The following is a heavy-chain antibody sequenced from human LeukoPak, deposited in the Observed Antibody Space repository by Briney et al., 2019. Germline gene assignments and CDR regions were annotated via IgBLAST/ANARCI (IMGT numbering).Heavy chain of an antibody. Sequence: EASETLSLTCTVSGDSIRNYYWTWIRQPAGKGLEWIGRIYSTGSTNYNPSLKSRVTMSVDTSKKQFSLKLNSVTAADTAVYYCARDQRSGYSGYDYYYYYYMDVWGKGTTVTVSS. J-gene: IGHJ6*03. CDR2: IYSTGST. CDR3: ARDQRSGYSGYDYYYYYYMDV. CDR1: GDSIRNYY. D-gene: IGHD5-12*01. V-gene: IGHV4-4*07.